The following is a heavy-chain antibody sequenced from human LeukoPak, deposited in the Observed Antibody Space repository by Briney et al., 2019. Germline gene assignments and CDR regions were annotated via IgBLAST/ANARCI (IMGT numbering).Heavy chain of an antibody. D-gene: IGHD3-10*01. CDR1: GGTFSSYA. CDR3: AKSIDYYGSGSYGFDS. Sequence: SVKVSCKASGGTFSSYAISWVRQAPGQGLEWMGGIIPIFGTANYAQKFQGRVTITSDKSTSTAYMELSSLRSEDTAVYYCAKSIDYYGSGSYGFDSWGQGTLVTVSS. CDR2: IIPIFGTA. J-gene: IGHJ4*02. V-gene: IGHV1-69*06.